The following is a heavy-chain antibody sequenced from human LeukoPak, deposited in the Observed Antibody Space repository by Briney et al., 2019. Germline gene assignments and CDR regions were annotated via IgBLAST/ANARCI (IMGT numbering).Heavy chain of an antibody. CDR1: GGSFSGYY. V-gene: IGHV4-34*01. J-gene: IGHJ5*02. D-gene: IGHD3-3*01. CDR3: ARALGYYDFWCGSSSPSNWFDP. CDR2: INHSGST. Sequence: SETLSLTCAVYGGSFSGYYWSWLRQPPGKGLEWIGEINHSGSTNYNPSLKSRVTISVDTPKNQFSLTLSSVTAADTAVYYCARALGYYDFWCGSSSPSNWFDPWGQGTLVTVSS.